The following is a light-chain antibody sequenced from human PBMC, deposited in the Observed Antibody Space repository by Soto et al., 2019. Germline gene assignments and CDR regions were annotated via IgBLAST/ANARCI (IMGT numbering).Light chain of an antibody. CDR2: GAS. Sequence: EIVLTQSPDTLSLSPGERATLSCRASQSVTYDQLAWYRQKPGQAPRLLIYGASSRAAGIPDRFSGSGSGTDFTLTISSLEPEDFAVYYCQQRSNWPRGTFGQGTKVDIK. CDR1: QSVTYDQ. J-gene: IGKJ1*01. CDR3: QQRSNWPRGT. V-gene: IGKV3D-20*02.